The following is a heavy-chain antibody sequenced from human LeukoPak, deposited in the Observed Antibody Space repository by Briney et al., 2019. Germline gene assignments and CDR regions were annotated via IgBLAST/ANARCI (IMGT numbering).Heavy chain of an antibody. CDR2: IYTSGST. V-gene: IGHV4-4*07. CDR3: ARGGVDWTFDY. Sequence: SETLSLACTVSGGSISNYYWSWIRQPAGKGLEWIGHIYTSGSTNYNPSLKSRVTMSVDTSKNQFSLNLSSVTAADTAVYYCARGGVDWTFDYWGQGTLVTVSS. CDR1: GGSISNYY. J-gene: IGHJ4*02. D-gene: IGHD3-9*01.